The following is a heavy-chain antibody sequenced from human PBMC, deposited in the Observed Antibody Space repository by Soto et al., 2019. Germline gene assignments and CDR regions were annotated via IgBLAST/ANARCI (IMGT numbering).Heavy chain of an antibody. CDR3: TRGVGSYSYYYFGMDV. CDR1: GFTFSSYG. Sequence: SLRLSCAASGFTFSSYGMHWVRQAPGKGLEWVAVISYDGSNKYYGDSVRGRFTISRDNSKNALFLQMNGLTTEDTAVYYCTRGVGSYSYYYFGMDVWGQGTAVTVSS. D-gene: IGHD1-26*01. J-gene: IGHJ6*02. V-gene: IGHV3-30*03. CDR2: ISYDGSNK.